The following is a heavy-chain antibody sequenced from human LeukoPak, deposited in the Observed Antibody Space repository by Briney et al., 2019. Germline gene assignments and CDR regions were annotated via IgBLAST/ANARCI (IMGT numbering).Heavy chain of an antibody. CDR2: ISHDGKKK. J-gene: IGHJ6*02. Sequence: PGRSLRLSSAASGFTFGSYGMHWVRQAPGKGLEWVAVISHDGKKKFYVDFVKSRFTISRDNSENTLYLQMNSLRTEDTAMYYCVKDTAMEPYDYYYYGMDVWGQGTTITVSS. V-gene: IGHV3-30*18. CDR3: VKDTAMEPYDYYYYGMDV. CDR1: GFTFGSYG. D-gene: IGHD5-18*01.